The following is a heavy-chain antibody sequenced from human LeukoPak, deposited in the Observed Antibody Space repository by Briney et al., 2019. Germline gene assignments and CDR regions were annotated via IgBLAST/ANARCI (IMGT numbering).Heavy chain of an antibody. CDR3: AKRDHYYYDSGSYYFFDY. CDR1: GFTFSSYA. Sequence: GGSLRLSCAASGFTFSSYAMSWVRQAPGNGLEWVSAISGTGGSTYYADSVKGRFTISRDNSKKTLYLQVNSLRAEDTAVYYCAKRDHYYYDSGSYYFFDYWGQEALVTVSS. D-gene: IGHD3-10*01. V-gene: IGHV3-23*01. J-gene: IGHJ4*02. CDR2: ISGTGGST.